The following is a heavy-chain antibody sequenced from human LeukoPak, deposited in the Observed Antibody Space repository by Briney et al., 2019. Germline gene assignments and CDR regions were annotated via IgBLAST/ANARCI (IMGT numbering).Heavy chain of an antibody. CDR1: GGSISSSSYY. CDR3: AVESYYYYGMDV. Sequence: ASQTLSLTCTVSGGSISSSSYYWGWIRQPPGKGLEWIGSIYYSGSTYYNPSLKSRVTISVDTSKNQFSLKLSSVTAADTAVYYCAVESYYYYGMDVWGQGTTVAVSS. J-gene: IGHJ6*02. D-gene: IGHD1-1*01. CDR2: IYYSGST. V-gene: IGHV4-39*01.